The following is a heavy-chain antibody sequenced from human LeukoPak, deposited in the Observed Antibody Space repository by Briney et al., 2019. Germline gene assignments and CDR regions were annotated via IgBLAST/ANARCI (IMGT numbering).Heavy chain of an antibody. CDR1: GFTVSNNY. V-gene: IGHV3-20*04. Sequence: GGSLRLSCAASGFTVSNNYMSWVRQAPGKGLEWVSGINWNGGSTGYADSVKGRFTISRDNAKNSLYLQMNSLRAEDTALYYCARVFSYGSGFPKSYYYYMDVWGKGTTVTVSS. D-gene: IGHD6-19*01. CDR3: ARVFSYGSGFPKSYYYYMDV. CDR2: INWNGGST. J-gene: IGHJ6*03.